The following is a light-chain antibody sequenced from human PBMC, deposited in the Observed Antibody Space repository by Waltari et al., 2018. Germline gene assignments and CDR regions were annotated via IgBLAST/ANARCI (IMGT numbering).Light chain of an antibody. CDR1: SNTVAKQG. CDR3: STWDSSLNAWV. CDR2: MNN. Sequence: QAGLTQPTSVSKGLRQTATLTCTGDSNTVAKQGAAWVRHHQGHPPRLVSYMNNDRPSGISERLSGSRSGNTASLTITGLQPEDEADYYCSTWDSSLNAWVFGGGTKLTVL. V-gene: IGLV10-54*01. J-gene: IGLJ3*02.